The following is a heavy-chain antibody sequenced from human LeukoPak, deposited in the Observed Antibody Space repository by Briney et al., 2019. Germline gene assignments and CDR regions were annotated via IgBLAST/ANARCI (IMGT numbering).Heavy chain of an antibody. V-gene: IGHV4-30-4*01. D-gene: IGHD3-10*01. Sequence: SETLSLTCTVSGGSISSGDYYWSWIRQPPGKGLEWIGYIYYSGSTYYNPSLKSRVTISVDTSKNQFSLKLSSVTAADTAVYYCARVGLGSGDIDYWGQGTLVTVSS. J-gene: IGHJ4*02. CDR3: ARVGLGSGDIDY. CDR1: GGSISSGDYY. CDR2: IYYSGST.